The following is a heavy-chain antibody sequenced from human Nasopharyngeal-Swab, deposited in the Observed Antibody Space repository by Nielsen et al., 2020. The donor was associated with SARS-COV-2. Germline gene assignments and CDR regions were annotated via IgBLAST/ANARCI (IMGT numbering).Heavy chain of an antibody. Sequence: SETLSLTCAVYGGSFSGYYWSWIRQPPGKGLEWIGEINHSGSTNYNPSLKSRVTISVDTSKNQSSLKLSSVTAADTAVYYCARGLGQYYYDSSGYYFFDYWGQGTLVTVPS. CDR1: GGSFSGYY. CDR2: INHSGST. CDR3: ARGLGQYYYDSSGYYFFDY. J-gene: IGHJ4*02. D-gene: IGHD3-22*01. V-gene: IGHV4-34*01.